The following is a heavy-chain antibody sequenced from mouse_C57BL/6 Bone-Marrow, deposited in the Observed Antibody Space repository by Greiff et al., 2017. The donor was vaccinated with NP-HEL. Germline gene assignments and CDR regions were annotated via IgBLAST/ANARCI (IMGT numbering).Heavy chain of an antibody. V-gene: IGHV5-6*02. CDR2: ISSGGSYT. Sequence: EVKLVESGGDLVKPGGSLKLSCAASGFTFSSYGMSWVRQTPDKRLEWVATISSGGSYTYYTDSVKGRFTISRDNAKNTLYLQMSSLTSEDTAMYYCARQMITTRYFDVWGTGTTVTVSS. J-gene: IGHJ1*03. CDR1: GFTFSSYG. CDR3: ARQMITTRYFDV. D-gene: IGHD2-4*01.